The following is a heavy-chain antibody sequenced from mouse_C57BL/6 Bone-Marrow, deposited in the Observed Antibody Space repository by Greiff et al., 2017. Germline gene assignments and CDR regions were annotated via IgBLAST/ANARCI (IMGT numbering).Heavy chain of an antibody. CDR3: ASGKDGYYNYYAMDY. V-gene: IGHV1-39*01. J-gene: IGHJ4*01. CDR1: GYSFTDYN. Sequence: EVKLMESGPELVKPGASVKITCKASGYSFTDYNMNWVKQSNGKSLEWIGVINPNYGTTSYNQKFKGKATLTVDQSSSTAYMQLNSLTSEDSAVYYCASGKDGYYNYYAMDYWGQGTSVTVSS. CDR2: INPNYGTT. D-gene: IGHD2-3*01.